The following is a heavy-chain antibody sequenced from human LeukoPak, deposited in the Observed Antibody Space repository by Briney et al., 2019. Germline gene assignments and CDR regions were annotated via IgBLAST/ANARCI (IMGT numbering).Heavy chain of an antibody. CDR3: ARDVGTAMAFDY. CDR2: IIPILGIA. D-gene: IGHD5-18*01. CDR1: GGTFSSYT. J-gene: IGHJ4*02. Sequence: SVKVSCKASGGTFSSYTISWVRQAPGQGLEWMGRIIPILGIANYAQKFQGRVTITADKSTSTAFMELSSLRSEDTAVYYCARDVGTAMAFDYWGQGTLVTVSS. V-gene: IGHV1-69*04.